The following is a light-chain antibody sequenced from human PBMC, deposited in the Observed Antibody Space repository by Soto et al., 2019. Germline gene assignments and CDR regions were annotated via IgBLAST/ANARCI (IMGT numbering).Light chain of an antibody. Sequence: EIVLTQSPATLSLSPGERATLSCRASQSVSSYLAWYQQKPGQAPGLLIYDASNRATGIPARFSGSGSGTDFTLTISSLEPEDFADYYCQQRSNWPPMYTFGQGTKLEIK. CDR1: QSVSSY. CDR2: DAS. CDR3: QQRSNWPPMYT. J-gene: IGKJ2*01. V-gene: IGKV3-11*01.